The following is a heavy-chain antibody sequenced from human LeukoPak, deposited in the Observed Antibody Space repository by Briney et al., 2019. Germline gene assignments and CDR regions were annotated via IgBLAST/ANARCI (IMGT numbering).Heavy chain of an antibody. Sequence: GESLKISFKGSGYRFISNWIGWVRQMPGKGLEWMGIIYPGDSDTRYSPSFQGQVTISADKSISTAYLQWSSLKTSDTAMYYCTRHDSSSWYNYWGQGTLVTVSS. CDR2: IYPGDSDT. J-gene: IGHJ4*02. V-gene: IGHV5-51*01. CDR1: GYRFISNW. D-gene: IGHD6-13*01. CDR3: TRHDSSSWYNY.